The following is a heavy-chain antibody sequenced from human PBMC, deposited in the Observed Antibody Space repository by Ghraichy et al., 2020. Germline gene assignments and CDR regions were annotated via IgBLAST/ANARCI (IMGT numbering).Heavy chain of an antibody. CDR2: ISDSGNTI. Sequence: GGSLRLSCAASGFTFSDYYMNWIRQAPGKGLEWVSYISDSGNTIYYADSVRGRFTISRDNAKRSLFLQMNSLRGDDTAVYYCARAVGSGYTYGYNDIWGQGTLVTVSS. CDR1: GFTFSDYY. CDR3: ARAVGSGYTYGYNDI. D-gene: IGHD5-18*01. J-gene: IGHJ4*02. V-gene: IGHV3-11*01.